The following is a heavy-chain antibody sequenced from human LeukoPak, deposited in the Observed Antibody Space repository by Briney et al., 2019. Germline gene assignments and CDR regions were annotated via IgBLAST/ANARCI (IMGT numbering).Heavy chain of an antibody. CDR3: ARAHSLGYFDY. Sequence: GSLRLSCAASGFTFSSYAMHWVRQAPGKGLEWVAVISYDGSNKYYADSVKGRFTISRDNSKNTLYLQMNSLRAEDTAVYYCARAHSLGYFDYWGQGTLVTVSS. CDR2: ISYDGSNK. D-gene: IGHD2-15*01. V-gene: IGHV3-30-3*01. CDR1: GFTFSSYA. J-gene: IGHJ4*02.